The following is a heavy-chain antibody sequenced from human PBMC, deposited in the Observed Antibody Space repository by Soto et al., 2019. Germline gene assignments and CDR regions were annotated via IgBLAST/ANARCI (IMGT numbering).Heavy chain of an antibody. D-gene: IGHD3-3*01. J-gene: IGHJ4*02. CDR3: AHSVLSTVFGLVTTTAIYFDF. CDR1: GSSLTTSGVG. Sequence: QITLNESGPTQVKPRQTLTLTCTFSGSSLTTSGVGVGWIRQSPGKAREWLALIYWDDDKRYSPSLKGKLTITKATSNNHVVLTMAHLDPADTATYYCAHSVLSTVFGLVTTTAIYFDFWGQGNPVAVSS. V-gene: IGHV2-5*02. CDR2: IYWDDDK.